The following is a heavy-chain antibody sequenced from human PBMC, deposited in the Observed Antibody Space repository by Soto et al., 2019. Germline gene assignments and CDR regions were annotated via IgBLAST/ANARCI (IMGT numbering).Heavy chain of an antibody. CDR3: ARSDYDYVWGSYRDFDY. J-gene: IGHJ4*02. CDR2: IIPIFGTA. Sequence: SVKVSCKASGGTFSSYAISWVRQAPGQGLEWMGGIIPIFGTANYAQKIQGRVTITADESTSTTYMELSSLRSEDTAVYYCARSDYDYVWGSYRDFDYWGQGTLVTVSS. D-gene: IGHD3-16*02. CDR1: GGTFSSYA. V-gene: IGHV1-69*13.